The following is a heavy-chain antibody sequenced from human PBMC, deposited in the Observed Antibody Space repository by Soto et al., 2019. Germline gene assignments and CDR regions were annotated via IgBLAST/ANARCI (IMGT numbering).Heavy chain of an antibody. CDR1: GYTFTSYG. D-gene: IGHD3-3*01. Sequence: VASVKVSCKASGYTFTSYGISWVRQAPGQGLEWMGWISAYNGNTNYAQKLQGRVTMTTDTSTSTAYMELRSLRSDDTAVYYCARVGMDYDFWSGYYTPQTGSRDYYYGMDVWGQGTTVTVSS. V-gene: IGHV1-18*04. CDR2: ISAYNGNT. CDR3: ARVGMDYDFWSGYYTPQTGSRDYYYGMDV. J-gene: IGHJ6*02.